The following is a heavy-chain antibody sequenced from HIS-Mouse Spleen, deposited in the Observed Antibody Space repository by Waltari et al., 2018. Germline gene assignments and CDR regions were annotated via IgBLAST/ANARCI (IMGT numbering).Heavy chain of an antibody. V-gene: IGHV3-21*01. CDR1: GFTFSSYS. CDR3: ARGYSSSEDY. Sequence: EVQLVESGGGLVKPGGSLRLSCAASGFTFSSYSMNWVRQAPGKGLEWLSSISSSSSCMYYADSVQGRFTISRDNAKNSLYLQMNSLRAEDTAVYYCARGYSSSEDYWGQGTLVTVSS. CDR2: ISSSSSCM. D-gene: IGHD6-13*01. J-gene: IGHJ4*02.